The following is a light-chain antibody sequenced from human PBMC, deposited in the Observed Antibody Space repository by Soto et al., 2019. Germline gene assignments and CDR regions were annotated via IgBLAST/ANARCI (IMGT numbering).Light chain of an antibody. Sequence: EIVLTQSPDTLPLSPGERATLSCWASHSVTTHLAWYQQRPGQTPRLLIYDASTRAPGIPARFSGRGSGADFTLTISSLEPEDFAVYYCQQRSDSLTFGQGTRLEIK. V-gene: IGKV3-11*01. CDR2: DAS. CDR3: QQRSDSLT. J-gene: IGKJ5*01. CDR1: HSVTTH.